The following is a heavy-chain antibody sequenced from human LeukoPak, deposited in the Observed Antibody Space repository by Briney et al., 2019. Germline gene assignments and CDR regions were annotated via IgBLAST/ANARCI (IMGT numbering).Heavy chain of an antibody. Sequence: SETLSLTCTVSGGSISGYSWSWIRQPPGKGLECIGYIYYSGSTNYNPSLKSRVTMSVDTSKNQFSLNLSSVTAADTAVYYCARNWVRGPHGIDVWGQGTTVTVSS. CDR1: GGSISGYS. CDR3: ARNWVRGPHGIDV. CDR2: IYYSGST. D-gene: IGHD3-16*01. J-gene: IGHJ6*02. V-gene: IGHV4-59*01.